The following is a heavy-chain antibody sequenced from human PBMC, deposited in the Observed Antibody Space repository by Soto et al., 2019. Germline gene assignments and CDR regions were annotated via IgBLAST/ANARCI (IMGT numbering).Heavy chain of an antibody. J-gene: IGHJ4*02. CDR3: TTFGLRWGFDY. CDR1: GFTFSNAW. CDR2: IKSRTDGGTT. V-gene: IGHV3-15*01. Sequence: EVQLVESGGGLVKPGESLRLSCATSGFTFSNAWMSWVRQAPGKVLEWVGRIKSRTDGGTTDYAAPVKSRFTISRDDSKNTLYLQMNGLKTEDTAVYYCTTFGLRWGFDYWGQGTLVTVSS. D-gene: IGHD4-17*01.